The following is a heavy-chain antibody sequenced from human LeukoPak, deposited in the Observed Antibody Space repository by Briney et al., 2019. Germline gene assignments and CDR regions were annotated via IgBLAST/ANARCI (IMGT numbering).Heavy chain of an antibody. D-gene: IGHD1-1*01. CDR2: INPSGGST. CDR1: GYTFTSYY. CDR3: ARVNWNDAPPLESAEYYFDY. Sequence: ASVKVSCKASGYTFTSYYMHWVRQAPGRGLEWMGIINPSGGSTSYAQKFQGRVTMTRDTSTSTVYMELSSLRSEDTAVYYCARVNWNDAPPLESAEYYFDYWGQGTLVTVSS. V-gene: IGHV1-46*01. J-gene: IGHJ4*02.